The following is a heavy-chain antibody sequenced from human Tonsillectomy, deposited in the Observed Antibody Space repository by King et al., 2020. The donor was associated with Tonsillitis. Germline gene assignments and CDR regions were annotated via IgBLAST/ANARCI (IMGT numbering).Heavy chain of an antibody. CDR2: SRNKDNSYTP. D-gene: IGHD3-3*01. Sequence: VQLVESGGGLVQPGGSLRLSCAASGFTFSDRYMYWVRQPPGKGLEWVALSRNKDNSYTPGYTASVKCRFTITRDDSKNSLYRQMNSLNTEDTAVYYCARVSGDNGDYTLDYWGQGTRVPVSS. V-gene: IGHV3-72*01. J-gene: IGHJ4*02. CDR1: GFTFSDRY. CDR3: ARVSGDNGDYTLDY.